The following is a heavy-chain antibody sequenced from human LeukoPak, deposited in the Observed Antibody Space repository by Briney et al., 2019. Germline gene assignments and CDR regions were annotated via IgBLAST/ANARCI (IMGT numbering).Heavy chain of an antibody. D-gene: IGHD7-27*01. Sequence: ASVKVSCKASGYTFTGYYMHWVRQAPGQGLEWMGWINPNSGGTNYAQKFQGRVTMTRDTSISTAYMELSRLRSDDTAVYYCARDLSAGDDFNWFDPWGQGTLVTVSS. J-gene: IGHJ5*02. CDR1: GYTFTGYY. V-gene: IGHV1-2*02. CDR2: INPNSGGT. CDR3: ARDLSAGDDFNWFDP.